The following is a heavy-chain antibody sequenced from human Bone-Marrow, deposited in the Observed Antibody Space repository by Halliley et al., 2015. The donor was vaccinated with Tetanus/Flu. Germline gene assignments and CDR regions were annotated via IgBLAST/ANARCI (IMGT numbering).Heavy chain of an antibody. Sequence: GLVKPSETLSLTCTVSGGSISTYYWSWIRQPPGKGLEWIGYIFYSGSTNYNPSLKSRVTISVDTSKNQFSLKLSSVTAADTAVYYCARDQKEGAPDYWGQGTLVTVSS. CDR3: ARDQKEGAPDY. V-gene: IGHV4-59*01. J-gene: IGHJ4*02. CDR1: GGSISTYY. D-gene: IGHD3-16*01. CDR2: IFYSGST.